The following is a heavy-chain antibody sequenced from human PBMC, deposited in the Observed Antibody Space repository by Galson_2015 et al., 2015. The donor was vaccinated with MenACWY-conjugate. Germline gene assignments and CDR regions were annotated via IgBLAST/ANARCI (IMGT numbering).Heavy chain of an antibody. D-gene: IGHD2-8*02. CDR2: ISYDGTNE. J-gene: IGHJ3*02. CDR1: GFTFSSFA. CDR3: ARDRASGPFPLVPYAFDI. Sequence: SLRLSCAASGFTFSSFAMHWVRQAPGKGLEWVAIISYDGTNEYYADSVKGRFTISRDNSKNTLYLQMNSLGAEDTAVYYCARDRASGPFPLVPYAFDIWGQGTMVTVSS. V-gene: IGHV3-30*01.